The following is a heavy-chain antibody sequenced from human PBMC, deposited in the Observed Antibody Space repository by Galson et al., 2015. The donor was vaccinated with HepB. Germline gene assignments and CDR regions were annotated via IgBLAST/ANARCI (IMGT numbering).Heavy chain of an antibody. CDR3: AREAAGLGGYFDY. V-gene: IGHV3-49*01. Sequence: SLRLSCASSGFTFGDYAVNWFRQAPGKGLEWIGFIRRNTYGATTEYAASLKGRFSISRDGSKNIAHLQMNSLQTEDTAVYFCAREAAGLGGYFDYWGRGTLVTVSS. CDR2: IRRNTYGATT. CDR1: GFTFGDYA. D-gene: IGHD6-13*01. J-gene: IGHJ4*02.